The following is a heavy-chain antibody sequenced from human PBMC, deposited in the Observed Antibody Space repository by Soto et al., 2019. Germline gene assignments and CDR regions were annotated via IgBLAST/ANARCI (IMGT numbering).Heavy chain of an antibody. V-gene: IGHV3-48*03. Sequence: GVSLRLSCAASGFTFSSYEMNWVRQAPGKGLEWVSYISSSGSTIYYADSVKGRFTISRDNAKNSLYLQMNSLRAEDTAVYYCARVDGSGSATYYYYGMDVWGQGTTVTVSS. CDR3: ARVDGSGSATYYYYGMDV. J-gene: IGHJ6*02. CDR2: ISSSGSTI. CDR1: GFTFSSYE. D-gene: IGHD3-10*01.